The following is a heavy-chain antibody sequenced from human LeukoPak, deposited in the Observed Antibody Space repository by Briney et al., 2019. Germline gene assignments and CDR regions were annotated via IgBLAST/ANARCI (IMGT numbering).Heavy chain of an antibody. V-gene: IGHV3-20*04. J-gene: IGHJ4*02. CDR1: GFTFDDYG. CDR2: INWNGGST. CDR3: ARGTVFHDYVWGSYPPGDY. D-gene: IGHD3-16*02. Sequence: GGTPRLSCATSGFTFDDYGMSWVRQAPGKGLEWVSGINWNGGSTGYGDSVKGRFTISRDNAKNSLYLQMNSLRAEDTALYYCARGTVFHDYVWGSYPPGDYWGQGTLVTVSS.